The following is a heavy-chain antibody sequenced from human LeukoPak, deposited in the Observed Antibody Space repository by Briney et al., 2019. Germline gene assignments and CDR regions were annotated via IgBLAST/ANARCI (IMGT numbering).Heavy chain of an antibody. Sequence: GESLRLSCAASGFTFSGSAIHWVRQSSGKGLEWVGQIDKKDKGYATATAYDASVKGRFTISRDDSINTAYLQMKSLKTEDTALYYCTRDSGTHNWFDPWGQGTLVTVSS. D-gene: IGHD1-26*01. CDR2: IDKKDKGYATAT. V-gene: IGHV3-73*01. J-gene: IGHJ5*02. CDR3: TRDSGTHNWFDP. CDR1: GFTFSGSA.